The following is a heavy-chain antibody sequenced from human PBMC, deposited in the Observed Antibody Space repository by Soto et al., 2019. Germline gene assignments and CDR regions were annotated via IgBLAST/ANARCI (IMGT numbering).Heavy chain of an antibody. CDR3: ASVLGSRRSGSYPSY. V-gene: IGHV3-48*01. D-gene: IGHD3-10*01. CDR1: GFSISDCS. J-gene: IGHJ4*02. Sequence: VQLVESGGGLVQPGGSLRLSCAASGFSISDCSMNWVRRAPGKGLEWISYISTNNDAIYYADSVKGRFTISRDNAKNSLYLQMHSLRAEDTALYYCASVLGSRRSGSYPSYWGQGTLVTVSS. CDR2: ISTNNDAI.